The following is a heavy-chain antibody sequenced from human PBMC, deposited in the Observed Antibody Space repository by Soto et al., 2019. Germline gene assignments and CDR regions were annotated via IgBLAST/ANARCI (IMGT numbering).Heavy chain of an antibody. CDR3: ARDRITGASRYFDY. CDR2: ISFDGNKK. V-gene: IGHV3-30-3*01. Sequence: QVQLVESGGGVVQPGRSLRLSCTASGFAFSTFDMHWVRQAPGKGLEWVAIISFDGNKKYYADSAKGRFTISRDNSKNTVFLQMDSRRADDTAVYYCARDRITGASRYFDYWGQGTLVTVSS. D-gene: IGHD1-20*01. J-gene: IGHJ4*02. CDR1: GFAFSTFD.